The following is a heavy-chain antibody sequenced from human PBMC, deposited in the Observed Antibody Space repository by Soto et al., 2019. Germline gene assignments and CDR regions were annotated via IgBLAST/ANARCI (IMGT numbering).Heavy chain of an antibody. CDR3: AKEGSITVFGVLIYYFDY. CDR1: GFTFTDYG. D-gene: IGHD3-3*01. Sequence: QVQLVESGGGVVQPGRSLRLSCAASGFTFTDYGMHWVRQAPGKGLEWVAVISYDGSNKYYADSVKGRFTISRDNSKNTLYLQMNSLRAEDTAVYYCAKEGSITVFGVLIYYFDYWGQGTLVTVSS. J-gene: IGHJ4*02. V-gene: IGHV3-30*18. CDR2: ISYDGSNK.